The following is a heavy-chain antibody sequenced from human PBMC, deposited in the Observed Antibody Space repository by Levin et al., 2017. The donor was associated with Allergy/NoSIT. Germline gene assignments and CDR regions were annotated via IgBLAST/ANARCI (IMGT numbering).Heavy chain of an antibody. Sequence: SETLSLTCAVYGGSFSGYYWSWIRQPPGKGLEWIGEINHSGSTNYNPSLKSRVTISVDTSKNQFSLKLSSVTAADTAVYYCARGRRRSVPLDAFDIWGQGTMVTVSS. CDR3: ARGRRRSVPLDAFDI. D-gene: IGHD5/OR15-5a*01. CDR2: INHSGST. J-gene: IGHJ3*02. CDR1: GGSFSGYY. V-gene: IGHV4-34*01.